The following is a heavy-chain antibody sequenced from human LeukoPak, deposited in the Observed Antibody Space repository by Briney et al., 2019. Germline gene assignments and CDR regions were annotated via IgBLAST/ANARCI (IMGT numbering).Heavy chain of an antibody. J-gene: IGHJ4*02. V-gene: IGHV1-2*06. CDR3: ASDTITTYFDY. Sequence: ASVKVSCKASGYTFTGYYMHWVRQAPGQGLEWMGRINPNSGGTNYAQKFQGRVTMTRDTSISTAYMELSSLRSEDTAVYYCASDTITTYFDYWGQGTLVTVSS. CDR1: GYTFTGYY. CDR2: INPNSGGT. D-gene: IGHD5-24*01.